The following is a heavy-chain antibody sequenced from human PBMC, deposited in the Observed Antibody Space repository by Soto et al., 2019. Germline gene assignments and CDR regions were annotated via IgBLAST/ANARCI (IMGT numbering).Heavy chain of an antibody. CDR3: GRGDPATTITTFDY. J-gene: IGHJ4*02. V-gene: IGHV4-30-4*01. Sequence: QVQLQESGPGLVKPSQTLSLTCTVSGGSISSGDHYWSWIRQSPGKGLEWIGYVWYRGDTFYNPSLKSRLTMSVDTSKNQFSLGLSSVTAADTAVYYCGRGDPATTITTFDYWGQGILVTVSS. CDR2: VWYRGDT. D-gene: IGHD4-4*01. CDR1: GGSISSGDHY.